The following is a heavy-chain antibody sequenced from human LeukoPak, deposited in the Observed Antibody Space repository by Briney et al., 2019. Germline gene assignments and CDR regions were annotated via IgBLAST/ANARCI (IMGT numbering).Heavy chain of an antibody. CDR2: ISGDGGST. CDR3: AKDDHYDTSGHGWVFDI. CDR1: GFTFDDYA. Sequence: GGSLRLSCAASGFTFDDYAMHWVRQAPGKGLEWVSLISGDGGSTYYADSVKGRFTISRDSSKNTVYLQINSLRPEDTALYHCAKDDHYDTSGHGWVFDIWGQGTVVTVSS. V-gene: IGHV3-43*02. D-gene: IGHD3-22*01. J-gene: IGHJ3*02.